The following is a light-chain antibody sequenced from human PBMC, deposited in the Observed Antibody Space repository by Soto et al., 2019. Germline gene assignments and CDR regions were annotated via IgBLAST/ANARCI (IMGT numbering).Light chain of an antibody. Sequence: QSVLTQPASVSGSPGQSITISCTGTSSDVGGYDYVSWYQLHPGKAPKLMVFEVSNRPSGVSYRFPGSKSGNTASLTIPGLQAEDEADYFCSSYSISTAYLFGTGTKVTVL. V-gene: IGLV2-14*01. CDR3: SSYSISTAYL. CDR2: EVS. CDR1: SSDVGGYDY. J-gene: IGLJ1*01.